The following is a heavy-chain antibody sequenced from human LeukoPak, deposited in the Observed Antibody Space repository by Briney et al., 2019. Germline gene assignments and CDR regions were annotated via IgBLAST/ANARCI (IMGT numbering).Heavy chain of an antibody. CDR1: GFTFSSYS. J-gene: IGHJ4*02. Sequence: GGSLRLSCAASGFTFSSYSMNWVRQAPGKGLEWVSSISSSSSYIYYADSVKGRFTISRDNATNSLYLQMNSLRAEDTAVYYCVRVGGYSYGYEWYYFDYWGQGTLVTVPS. V-gene: IGHV3-21*01. CDR3: VRVGGYSYGYEWYYFDY. D-gene: IGHD5-18*01. CDR2: ISSSSSYI.